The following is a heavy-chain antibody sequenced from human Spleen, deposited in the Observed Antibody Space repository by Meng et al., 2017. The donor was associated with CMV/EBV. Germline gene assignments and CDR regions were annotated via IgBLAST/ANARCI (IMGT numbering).Heavy chain of an antibody. CDR2: ISRDGSVT. J-gene: IGHJ4*02. V-gene: IGHV3-74*01. Sequence: GESLKISCVASGFSFSDHWMHWVRQSPGKGLVWVAPISRDGSVTRYADSVKGRFIVSRDNAKNTLYLQMDSLRAEDTAVYYCTRQVGAPHSWGQGTLVTVSS. D-gene: IGHD1-26*01. CDR3: TRQVGAPHS. CDR1: GFSFSDHW.